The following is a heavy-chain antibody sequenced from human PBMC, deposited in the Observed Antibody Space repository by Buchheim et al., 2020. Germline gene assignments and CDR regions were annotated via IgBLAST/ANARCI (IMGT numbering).Heavy chain of an antibody. CDR2: ISGSGGST. D-gene: IGHD6-19*01. Sequence: EVQLLESGGGLVQPGGSLRLSCAASGFTFSSYAMSWVRQAPGKGLEWVSAISGSGGSTYYADSVKGRFTISRDNSKHTLYLQMNSLRAEDTAVYYCAKGPEVKWLVIWGYYFDYWGQGTL. CDR1: GFTFSSYA. CDR3: AKGPEVKWLVIWGYYFDY. V-gene: IGHV3-23*01. J-gene: IGHJ4*02.